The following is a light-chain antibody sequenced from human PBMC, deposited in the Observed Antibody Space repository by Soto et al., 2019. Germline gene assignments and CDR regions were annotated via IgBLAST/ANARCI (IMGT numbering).Light chain of an antibody. CDR2: RAS. V-gene: IGKV3-15*01. CDR1: QSINSN. Sequence: VMTQSPATLSESPGERANLSCRASQSINSNLAWYQQKPGQAPRLLMFRASIRATGFPARFSGSGSGTEFNITISSLQSEDSAIYYCQQYDNWPRATFGGGTKVDIK. J-gene: IGKJ4*01. CDR3: QQYDNWPRAT.